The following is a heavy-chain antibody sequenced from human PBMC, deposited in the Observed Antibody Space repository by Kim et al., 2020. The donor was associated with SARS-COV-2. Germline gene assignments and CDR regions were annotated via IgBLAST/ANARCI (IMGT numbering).Heavy chain of an antibody. CDR2: ISAYNGNT. CDR1: GYTFTSYG. D-gene: IGHD5-12*01. V-gene: IGHV1-18*01. CDR3: ARDHSGYDLTVRGGY. J-gene: IGHJ4*02. Sequence: ASVKVSCKASGYTFTSYGISWVRQAPGQGLEWMGWISAYNGNTNYAQKLQGRVTMTTDTSTSTAYMELRSLRSDDTAVYYCARDHSGYDLTVRGGYWGQGTLVTVSS.